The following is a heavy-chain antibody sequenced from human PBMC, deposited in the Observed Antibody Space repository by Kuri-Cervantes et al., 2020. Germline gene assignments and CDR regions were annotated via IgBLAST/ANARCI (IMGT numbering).Heavy chain of an antibody. CDR2: IRYDGSNK. V-gene: IGHV3-30*02. CDR3: ARVPGDY. J-gene: IGHJ4*02. Sequence: GESLKISCAASGFTFSSYGMHWVRQAPGKGLEWVAFIRYDGSNKYYADSVKGRFTISRDNSKNTLYLQMNSLRAEDTAVYYCARVPGDYWGQGTLVTVSS. CDR1: GFTFSSYG.